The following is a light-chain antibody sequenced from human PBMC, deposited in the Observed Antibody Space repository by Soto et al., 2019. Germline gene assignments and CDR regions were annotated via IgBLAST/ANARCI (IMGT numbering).Light chain of an antibody. Sequence: QSALTQPASVSGSPGRSITISCTGTSSDIGVYNYVSWYQQHPGKAPKLMIYEVSNRPSGVSNRFSGSKSGNTASLTISGLQAEDEADYYCSSYTSSRTRVFGGGTKLTVL. CDR1: SSDIGVYNY. J-gene: IGLJ3*02. CDR3: SSYTSSRTRV. V-gene: IGLV2-14*01. CDR2: EVS.